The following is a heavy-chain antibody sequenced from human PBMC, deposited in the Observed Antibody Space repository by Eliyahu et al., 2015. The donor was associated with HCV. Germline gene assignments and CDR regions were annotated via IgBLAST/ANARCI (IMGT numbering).Heavy chain of an antibody. CDR1: SSYG. V-gene: IGHV3-33*01. CDR2: IWYDGSNK. CDR3: ARDFRYCSGGSCYVFDY. D-gene: IGHD2-15*01. J-gene: IGHJ4*02. Sequence: SSYGMHWVRQAPGKGLEWVAVIWYDGSNKYYADSVKGRFTISRDNSKNTLYLQMNSLRAEDTAVYYCARDFRYCSGGSCYVFDYWGQGTLVTVSS.